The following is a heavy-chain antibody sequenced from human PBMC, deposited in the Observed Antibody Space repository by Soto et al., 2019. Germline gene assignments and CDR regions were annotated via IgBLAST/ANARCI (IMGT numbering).Heavy chain of an antibody. Sequence: QVQLVQSGAEVKKPGASVKVSCKASGYTFTSYGISWVRQAPGQGLEWMGWISAYNGNTNYAQKLQGRVTMTTDTSTSTTYVELRSLRSDDTAVDYCARRMYYYGSGSDYSSTYYCYFMDVWGKGTTVTGSS. D-gene: IGHD3-10*01. V-gene: IGHV1-18*01. CDR2: ISAYNGNT. J-gene: IGHJ6*03. CDR3: ARRMYYYGSGSDYSSTYYCYFMDV. CDR1: GYTFTSYG.